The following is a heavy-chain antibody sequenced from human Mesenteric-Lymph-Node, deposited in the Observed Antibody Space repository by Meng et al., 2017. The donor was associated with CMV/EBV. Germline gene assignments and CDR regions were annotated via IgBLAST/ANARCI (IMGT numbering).Heavy chain of an antibody. CDR1: GGSISSSSYY. J-gene: IGHJ4*02. D-gene: IGHD4-23*01. CDR3: ASGLDYGGNSWLDY. Sequence: SETLSLTCTVSGGSISSSSYYWGWIRPPPGKGLEWIGSIYYSGSTYYTPSLKSRVTISVDTSKNQFSLKLSSVTAADTAVYYCASGLDYGGNSWLDYWGQGTLVTVSS. V-gene: IGHV4-39*07. CDR2: IYYSGST.